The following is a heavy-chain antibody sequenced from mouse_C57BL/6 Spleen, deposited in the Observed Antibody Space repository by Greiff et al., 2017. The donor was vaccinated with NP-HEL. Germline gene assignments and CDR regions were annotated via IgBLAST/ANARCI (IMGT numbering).Heavy chain of an antibody. CDR3: AREGGYFDV. CDR2: INYDGSST. J-gene: IGHJ1*03. Sequence: EVNLVESEGGLVQPGSSMKLSCTASGFTFSDYYMAWVRQVPEKGLEWVANINYDGSSTYYLDSLKSRFIISRDNAKNILYLQMSSLKSEDTATYYCAREGGYFDVWGTGTTVTVSS. V-gene: IGHV5-16*01. CDR1: GFTFSDYY.